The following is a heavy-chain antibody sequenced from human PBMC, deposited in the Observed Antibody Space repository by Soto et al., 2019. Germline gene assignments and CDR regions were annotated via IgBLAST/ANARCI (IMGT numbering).Heavy chain of an antibody. CDR3: ALVVTEIGAEVTGWFDP. CDR2: INPTDGDT. J-gene: IGHJ5*02. V-gene: IGHV1-46*01. D-gene: IGHD2-21*02. CDR1: GHTLTKYL. Sequence: QVQLVQSGAEVKKPGASVKTPCKASGHTLTKYLIHWVRQAPGQGLEWMGMINPTDGDTIYAQKFRDRVSMTRDTSSSTVYMELSSLRSEDTAIYYCALVVTEIGAEVTGWFDPWGQGTLVNVSS.